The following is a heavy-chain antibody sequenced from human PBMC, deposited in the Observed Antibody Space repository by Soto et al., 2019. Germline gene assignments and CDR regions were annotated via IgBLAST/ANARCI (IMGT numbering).Heavy chain of an antibody. Sequence: PGGSLRLSCAASGFTFSSYAMSWVRQAPGKGLEWVAVMWYDGSKEYYVDSVKGRFTISRDHSKNTLFLQMNSLRAEDTAVYYCASGRTDFVYWGQGPLVTVPS. V-gene: IGHV3-33*08. CDR2: MWYDGSKE. D-gene: IGHD2-15*01. J-gene: IGHJ4*02. CDR3: ASGRTDFVY. CDR1: GFTFSSYA.